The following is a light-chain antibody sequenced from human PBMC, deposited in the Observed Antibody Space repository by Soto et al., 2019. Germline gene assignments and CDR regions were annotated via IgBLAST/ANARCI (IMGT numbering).Light chain of an antibody. J-gene: IGLJ1*01. V-gene: IGLV2-8*01. Sequence: QSALTQPPSASGSPGQSVAISCTGTSSDVGGYNYVSWYQQHPGKAPKLMIYEVNKRLSGVPDRFSGSKSGNTASLTVSGLQAEDEADYYCSSYAGSSNVFGTGTKATVL. CDR2: EVN. CDR3: SSYAGSSNV. CDR1: SSDVGGYNY.